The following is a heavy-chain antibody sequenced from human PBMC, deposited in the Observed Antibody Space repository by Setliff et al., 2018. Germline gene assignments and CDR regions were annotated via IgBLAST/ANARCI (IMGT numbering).Heavy chain of an antibody. J-gene: IGHJ5*02. D-gene: IGHD2-21*01. Sequence: PSETMSLTCTVSGGSISSSSYYWGWIRQPPGKGLEWIGSIYYSGSTSYNPSLKSRVTISVNTSKNQFSLKLSSVTAADTAVYYCARDCFSASSPNWFDPWGQGTLVTVSS. V-gene: IGHV4-39*07. CDR1: GGSISSSSYY. CDR2: IYYSGST. CDR3: ARDCFSASSPNWFDP.